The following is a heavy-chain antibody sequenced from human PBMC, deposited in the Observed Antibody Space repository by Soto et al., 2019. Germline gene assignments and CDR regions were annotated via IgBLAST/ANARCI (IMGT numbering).Heavy chain of an antibody. J-gene: IGHJ6*02. V-gene: IGHV4-30-4*01. Sequence: QVQLQASGPGLVKPSQTLSLTCTVSGCSSSSGDYYWSWIRQPPGKGLEWIGYIYYSGSTYYNPSRKRRVTISVDTAKNQFSLKLSSVTAADTAVYYCARASTVVTDVWGQGTTVTVSS. CDR2: IYYSGST. CDR3: ARASTVVTDV. CDR1: GCSSSSGDYY. D-gene: IGHD4-17*01.